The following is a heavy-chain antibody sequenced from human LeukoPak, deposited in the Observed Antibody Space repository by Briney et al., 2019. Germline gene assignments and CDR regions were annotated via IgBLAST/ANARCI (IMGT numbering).Heavy chain of an antibody. D-gene: IGHD6-6*01. V-gene: IGHV3-23*01. J-gene: IGHJ6*03. Sequence: GGSLRLSCAASGFTFSSYAMSWVRQAPGKGLEWVSAISGSGGSTYYADSVKGRFTISRDNSKNTLYLQMNSLRAEDTAVYYCARAPFIAAAPGYMDVWGKGTTVTVSS. CDR3: ARAPFIAAAPGYMDV. CDR1: GFTFSSYA. CDR2: ISGSGGST.